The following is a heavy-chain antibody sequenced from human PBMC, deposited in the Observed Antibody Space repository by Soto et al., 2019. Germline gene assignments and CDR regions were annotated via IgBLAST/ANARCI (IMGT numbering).Heavy chain of an antibody. CDR3: TEDILPGGADV. D-gene: IGHD3-16*01. CDR2: IHWNNGAT. CDR1: AFSSHHHA. Sequence: PGGSLRLSCVASAFSSHHHAIHWVRQGPGKGLEWVSGIHWNNGATGYADSVKGRFTIFKDNVKNSVYLQMNSLRTDDTAFYYCTEDILPGGADVWGQGTTATVSS. V-gene: IGHV3-9*02. J-gene: IGHJ6*02.